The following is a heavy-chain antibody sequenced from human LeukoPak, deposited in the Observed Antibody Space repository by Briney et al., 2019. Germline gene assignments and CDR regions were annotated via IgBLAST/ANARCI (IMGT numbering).Heavy chain of an antibody. J-gene: IGHJ3*02. D-gene: IGHD2-21*02. Sequence: GGSLRLSCAASGFTFSSYGMHWVRQPPGKGLEWVAVISYDGSNKYYADSVKGRFTISRDNSKNTLYLQMNSLRAEDTGVYYCATVVVVTAISPQHDAFDIWGQGTMVTVSS. V-gene: IGHV3-30*03. CDR3: ATVVVVTAISPQHDAFDI. CDR1: GFTFSSYG. CDR2: ISYDGSNK.